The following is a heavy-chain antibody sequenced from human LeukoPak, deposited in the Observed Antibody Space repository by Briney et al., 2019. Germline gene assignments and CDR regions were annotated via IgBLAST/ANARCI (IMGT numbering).Heavy chain of an antibody. J-gene: IGHJ4*02. CDR1: GFTFSSYA. CDR3: ARDRIQLWLYYFDN. Sequence: GGSLRLSCAASGFTFSSYAMHWVRQAPGKGLEWVAVISYDGSNKYYADSVKGRFTISRDNSKNTLYLQMNSLRAEDTAVYYCARDRIQLWLYYFDNWGQGTLVTVSS. D-gene: IGHD5-18*01. V-gene: IGHV3-30-3*01. CDR2: ISYDGSNK.